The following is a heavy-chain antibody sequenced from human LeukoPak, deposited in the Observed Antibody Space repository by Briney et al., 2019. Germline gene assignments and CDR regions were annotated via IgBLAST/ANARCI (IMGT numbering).Heavy chain of an antibody. V-gene: IGHV3-21*01. J-gene: IGHJ4*02. Sequence: GGSLRLSCAASGFTFSSYSMNWVRQAPGKGLEWVSSISSSSSYIYYADPVKGRFTISRDNAKNSLYLQMNSLRAEDTAVYYCAREKVVAATLDYWGQGTLVTVSS. CDR1: GFTFSSYS. D-gene: IGHD2-15*01. CDR3: AREKVVAATLDY. CDR2: ISSSSSYI.